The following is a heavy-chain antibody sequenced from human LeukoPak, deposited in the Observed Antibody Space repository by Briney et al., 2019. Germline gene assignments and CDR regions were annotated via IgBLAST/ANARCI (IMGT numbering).Heavy chain of an antibody. D-gene: IGHD4-17*01. V-gene: IGHV1-46*01. J-gene: IGHJ4*02. CDR2: INPSGGST. CDR3: ARLPLLGGDYATAYGKHFDY. Sequence: ASVKVSCKASGYTLTSYDINWVRQATGQGLEWMGIINPSGGSTSYAQKFQGRVTMTRDTSTSTVYMELSSLRSEDTAVYYCARLPLLGGDYATAYGKHFDYWGQGTLVTVSS. CDR1: GYTLTSYD.